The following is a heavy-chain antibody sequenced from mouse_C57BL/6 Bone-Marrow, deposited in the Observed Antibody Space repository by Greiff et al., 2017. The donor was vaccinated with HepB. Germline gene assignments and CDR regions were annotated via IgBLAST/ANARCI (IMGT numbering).Heavy chain of an antibody. CDR2: IRSKSSNYAT. Sequence: EVQLQQSGGGLVQPKGSLKLSCAASGFTFNTYAMHWVRQAPGKGLEWVARIRSKSSNYATYYADSVKDRFTISRDDSQSMLYLQMNNLKTEDTAMYYCVRDLIVATDYYAMDYWGQGTSVTVSS. CDR1: GFTFNTYA. J-gene: IGHJ4*01. V-gene: IGHV10-3*01. D-gene: IGHD1-1*01. CDR3: VRDLIVATDYYAMDY.